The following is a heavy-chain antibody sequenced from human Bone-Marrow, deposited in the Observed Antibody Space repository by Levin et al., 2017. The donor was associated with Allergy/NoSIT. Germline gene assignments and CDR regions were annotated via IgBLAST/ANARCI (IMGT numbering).Heavy chain of an antibody. CDR2: FHPDDSET. D-gene: IGHD2-15*01. J-gene: IGHJ4*02. CDR1: GYSFVNSW. CDR3: AGGVVEDYLED. V-gene: IGHV5-51*01. Sequence: GESLKISCKGSGYSFVNSWIAWVRQMAGKGLEWMGVFHPDDSETRYNPSFRGQVTISADKSITTAYLQWSSLRASDSAIYYCAGGVVEDYLEDWGQGTLVSVSS.